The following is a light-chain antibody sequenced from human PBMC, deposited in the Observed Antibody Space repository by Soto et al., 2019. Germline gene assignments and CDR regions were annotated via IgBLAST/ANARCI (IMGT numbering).Light chain of an antibody. Sequence: DIQMTQSPSTLSASVGDRVTITCRASQSISNLLAWYQQKPGKAPKLLIYKAASLESGVPSRFSGSGSGTEFTLTISSLQPDDFASYYCQQYKSYWTFGQGTKVEI. CDR3: QQYKSYWT. CDR1: QSISNL. J-gene: IGKJ1*01. CDR2: KAA. V-gene: IGKV1-5*03.